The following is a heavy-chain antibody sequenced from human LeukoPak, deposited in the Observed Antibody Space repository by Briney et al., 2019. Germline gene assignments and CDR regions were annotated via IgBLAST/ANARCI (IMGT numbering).Heavy chain of an antibody. J-gene: IGHJ1*01. Sequence: GGSLRLSCAASAFTFSSYAMNWVRQAPGKGLEWVSAISGSGDNTYYADSVEGRFTISRDNSKNTLYLQLNSLRAEDTAIYYCAKGPMIAQYFHHWGQGTLVTVSS. D-gene: IGHD3-22*01. V-gene: IGHV3-23*01. CDR3: AKGPMIAQYFHH. CDR1: AFTFSSYA. CDR2: ISGSGDNT.